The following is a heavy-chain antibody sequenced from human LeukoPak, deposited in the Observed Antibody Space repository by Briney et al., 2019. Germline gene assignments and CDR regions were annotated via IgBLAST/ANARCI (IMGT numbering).Heavy chain of an antibody. CDR1: GFTFSSHW. V-gene: IGHV3-7*01. Sequence: GGSLRLSCAASGFTFSSHWMSWVRQAPGKGLEWVANINLHGSEKYHVDSVKGRFTISRDNGKNSLYLQLNSLRAEDTAVYYCARDPPSFQYWGQGTLVTVSA. J-gene: IGHJ1*01. CDR2: INLHGSEK. CDR3: ARDPPSFQY.